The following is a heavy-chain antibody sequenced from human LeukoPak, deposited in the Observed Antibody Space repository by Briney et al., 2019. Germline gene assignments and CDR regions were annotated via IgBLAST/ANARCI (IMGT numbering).Heavy chain of an antibody. CDR1: GFTFSSYA. J-gene: IGHJ5*02. V-gene: IGHV3-23*01. Sequence: GASLRLSCAASGFTFSSYAMSWVRQAPGKGLEWVSAISGSGGSTYYADSVKGRFTISRDNPKNTLYLQMNSLRAEDTAVYYCAKDRIVVVPAASWFDPWGQGTLVTVSS. D-gene: IGHD2-2*01. CDR2: ISGSGGST. CDR3: AKDRIVVVPAASWFDP.